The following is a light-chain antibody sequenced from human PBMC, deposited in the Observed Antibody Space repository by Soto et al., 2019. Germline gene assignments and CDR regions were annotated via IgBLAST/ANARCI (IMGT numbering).Light chain of an antibody. CDR3: QQSYSTPLT. CDR1: QSISNN. Sequence: DIHMTQYPSSLSASVGDRVTITCRASQSISNNLNWYHQKPGKPPKLQIFAASSLQSGVPSRFSGSGSGTDFTLTISSLQPEDFATYYCQQSYSTPLTFGGGTKVDI. J-gene: IGKJ4*01. V-gene: IGKV1-39*01. CDR2: AAS.